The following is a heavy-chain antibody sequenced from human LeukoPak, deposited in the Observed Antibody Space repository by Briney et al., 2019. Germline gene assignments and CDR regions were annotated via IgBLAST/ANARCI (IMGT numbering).Heavy chain of an antibody. D-gene: IGHD2/OR15-2a*01. CDR2: FNPKSGDT. J-gene: IGHJ6*03. CDR3: ARDSSTWYSDYYYYMGV. Sequence: GASVKVSCKTSGFMFTAYYIHWVRQVPGQGLEWMGWFNPKSGDTNYPQKFQGGVTMTGDTSTSTAYMELSSLRSDDTARYFCARDSSTWYSDYYYYMGVWGKGTTVTVSS. V-gene: IGHV1-2*02. CDR1: GFMFTAYY.